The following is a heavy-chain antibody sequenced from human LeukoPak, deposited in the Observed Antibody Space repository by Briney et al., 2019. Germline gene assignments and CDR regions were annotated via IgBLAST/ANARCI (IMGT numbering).Heavy chain of an antibody. CDR1: GFTFSSYE. J-gene: IGHJ4*02. CDR3: ARGVIVGATKEFDY. D-gene: IGHD1-26*01. Sequence: GGSLRLSCAASGFTFSSYEMNWVRQAPGKGLEWVSYISSSGSTIYYADSVKGRFTISRDNAKNSLYLQMNSLRAEDTAVYYCARGVIVGATKEFDYWGQGTLVTVSS. CDR2: ISSSGSTI. V-gene: IGHV3-48*03.